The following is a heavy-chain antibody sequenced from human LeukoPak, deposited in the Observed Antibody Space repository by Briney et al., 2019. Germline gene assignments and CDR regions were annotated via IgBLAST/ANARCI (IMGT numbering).Heavy chain of an antibody. CDR2: IKQDRSEK. V-gene: IGHV3-7*01. CDR3: TSGSGWLIDY. J-gene: IGHJ4*02. CDR1: GFTFSNYW. Sequence: GGSLRLSCVASGFTFSNYWMNWVRQAPGKGLEWVATIKQDRSEKYYVDSVKGRFTISRDNAKNSLYLQMNSLRAEDTAVYYCTSGSGWLIDYWGQGTLVTVSS. D-gene: IGHD6-19*01.